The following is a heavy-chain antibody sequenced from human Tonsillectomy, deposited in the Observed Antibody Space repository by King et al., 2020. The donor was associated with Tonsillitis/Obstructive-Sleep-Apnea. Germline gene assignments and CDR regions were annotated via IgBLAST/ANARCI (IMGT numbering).Heavy chain of an antibody. D-gene: IGHD3-9*01. CDR3: ARADYDILTGYYFYWFDP. Sequence: VQLQQSGPGLVMPSQTLSLTCAISGDSVSSNSAAWNWIRQSPSRGLEWLGRTYYRSKWYNEYAVSVKSRITINPDTSKNQFSLQLNSVTPEDTAVYYCARADYDILTGYYFYWFDPWGQGTLVTVSS. V-gene: IGHV6-1*01. J-gene: IGHJ5*02. CDR2: TYYRSKWYN. CDR1: GDSVSSNSAA.